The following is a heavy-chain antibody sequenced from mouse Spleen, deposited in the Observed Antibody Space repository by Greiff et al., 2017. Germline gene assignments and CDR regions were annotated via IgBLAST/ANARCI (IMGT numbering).Heavy chain of an antibody. Sequence: QVQLQQPGAELVRPGSSVKLSCKASGYTFTSYWMHWVKQRPIQGLEWIGNIDPSDSETHYNQKFKDKATLTVDKSSSTAYMQLSSLTSEDSAVYYCAAVVAADAMDYRGQGTSVTVSS. CDR2: IDPSDSET. CDR1: GYTFTSYW. J-gene: IGHJ4*01. V-gene: IGHV1-52*01. CDR3: AAVVAADAMDY. D-gene: IGHD1-1*01.